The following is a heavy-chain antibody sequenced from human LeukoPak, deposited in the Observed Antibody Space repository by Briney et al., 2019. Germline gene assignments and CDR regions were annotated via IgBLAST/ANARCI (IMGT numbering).Heavy chain of an antibody. CDR2: INPNNSDT. CDR3: ARDNSSGWYFDAFDI. V-gene: IGHV1-2*02. Sequence: ASVKVSCKASGYTFTGYYMHWVRQAPGEGLEWMGWINPNNSDTIYAQKFQGRVTITADESTSTAYMELSSLRSEDTAVYYCARDNSSGWYFDAFDIWGQGTMVTVSS. CDR1: GYTFTGYY. J-gene: IGHJ3*02. D-gene: IGHD6-19*01.